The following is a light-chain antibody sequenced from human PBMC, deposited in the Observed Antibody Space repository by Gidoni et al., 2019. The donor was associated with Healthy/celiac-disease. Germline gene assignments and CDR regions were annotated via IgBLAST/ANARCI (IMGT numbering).Light chain of an antibody. CDR2: GAS. CDR1: QSVSSSY. J-gene: IGKJ3*01. CDR3: QQYGSSFT. V-gene: IGKV3-20*01. Sequence: DIVLTQSPGTLSWSPGEGATLSCRASQSVSSSYLAWYQQKPGQAPRLLIYGASSRATGIPDRFSGSGSGTDFTLTISRLEPEDFAVYYCQQYGSSFTFGPGTKVDIK.